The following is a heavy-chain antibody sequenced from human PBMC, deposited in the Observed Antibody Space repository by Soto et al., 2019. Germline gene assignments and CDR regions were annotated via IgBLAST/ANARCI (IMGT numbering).Heavy chain of an antibody. D-gene: IGHD3-22*01. CDR1: GGSISSGDYY. CDR2: IYYSGST. CDR3: ARYIYDSSGYYWGRFDP. J-gene: IGHJ5*02. V-gene: IGHV4-30-4*01. Sequence: SETLSLTCTVSGGSISSGDYYWSWIRQPPGKGLEWIGYIYYSGSTYYNPSLKSRVTISVDTSKNQFSLKLSSVTAADTAVYYCARYIYDSSGYYWGRFDPWGQGTLVTVSS.